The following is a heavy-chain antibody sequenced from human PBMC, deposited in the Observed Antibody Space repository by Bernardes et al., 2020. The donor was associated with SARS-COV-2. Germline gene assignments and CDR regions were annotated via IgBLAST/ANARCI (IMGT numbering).Heavy chain of an antibody. J-gene: IGHJ4*02. V-gene: IGHV3-53*01. CDR1: GLTVTSNQ. CDR2: IYTVGPT. Sequence: GGSLRLSCAASGLTVTSNQMSWVRQAPGKGLEWVSVIYTVGPTYYADSVKGRFTIPRDDSKNTLYLQMNSLRVEDTAVYFCVREKVQSEQPTRYDCWGQGTLVTVSS. D-gene: IGHD1-26*01. CDR3: VREKVQSEQPTRYDC.